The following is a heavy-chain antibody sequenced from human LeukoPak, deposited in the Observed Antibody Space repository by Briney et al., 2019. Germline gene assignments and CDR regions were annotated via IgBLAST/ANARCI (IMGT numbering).Heavy chain of an antibody. Sequence: ASVKVSCKTSGYTSTGYYLHWVRQAPGQGLEWMGWINPNNGDTDYPQNFQGRVTMTRDTSITTAYMELSRLKSDDTAVYYCARGLSRAWQDYWGQGTLVTVSS. CDR3: ARGLSRAWQDY. V-gene: IGHV1-2*02. CDR1: GYTSTGYY. CDR2: INPNNGDT. J-gene: IGHJ4*02.